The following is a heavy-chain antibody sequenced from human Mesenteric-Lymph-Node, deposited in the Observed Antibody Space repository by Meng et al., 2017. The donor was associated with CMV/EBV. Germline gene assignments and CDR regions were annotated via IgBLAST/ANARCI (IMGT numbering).Heavy chain of an antibody. V-gene: IGHV4-39*01. J-gene: IGHJ4*02. CDR1: GDSISNSTYY. CDR2: VHHSGTT. CDR3: ARRGNYDSDYSEY. D-gene: IGHD3-22*01. Sequence: QLQRKESGPGLVKPSETLSLSCSVSGDSISNSTYYWTWIRQPPGKGLEWIGSVHHSGTTYYNPSLKGRLTISVDTSANLFSLRLTTVTAADTATYYCARRGNYDSDYSEYWGQGTLVTVSS.